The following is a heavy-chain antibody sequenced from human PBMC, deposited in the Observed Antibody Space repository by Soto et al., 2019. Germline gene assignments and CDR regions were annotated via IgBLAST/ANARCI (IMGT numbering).Heavy chain of an antibody. CDR2: ISWNSGSI. CDR3: AKLSSPINDLATAGPDY. Sequence: PGGSLRLSCAASGFTFDDYAMHWVRQAPGKGLEWVSGISWNSGSIGYADSVKGRFTISRDNAKNSLYLQMNSLRAEDTAVYYCAKLSSPINDLATAGPDYWGQGTLVTVS. D-gene: IGHD6-13*01. J-gene: IGHJ4*02. CDR1: GFTFDDYA. V-gene: IGHV3-9*01.